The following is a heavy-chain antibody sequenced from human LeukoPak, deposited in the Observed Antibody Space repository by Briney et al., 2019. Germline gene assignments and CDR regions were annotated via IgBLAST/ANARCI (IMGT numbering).Heavy chain of an antibody. Sequence: PGGSLRLSCASSGFXFGNYWIHWVRQTPGEGLVWLSRINSDGSSTTYADSGNGRFTISRDNAKNTLYLQMNSLRAEDTAVYYCTRDLYSSGWTQYGMDVWGQGTTVTVSS. J-gene: IGHJ6*02. V-gene: IGHV3-74*03. CDR1: GFXFGNYW. CDR3: TRDLYSSGWTQYGMDV. D-gene: IGHD6-19*01. CDR2: INSDGSST.